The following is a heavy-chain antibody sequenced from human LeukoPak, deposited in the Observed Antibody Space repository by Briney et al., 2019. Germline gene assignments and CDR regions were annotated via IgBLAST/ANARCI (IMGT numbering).Heavy chain of an antibody. J-gene: IGHJ4*02. D-gene: IGHD3-22*01. CDR3: TTRTSQYYYDSSGSAFDY. CDR2: IRSKANSYAT. Sequence: GGSLRLSCAASGFTFSGSAMHWVRQASGKGLEWVGRIRSKANSYATAYAASVKGRFTISRDDSKNTAYLQMNSLKTEDTAVYYCTTRTSQYYYDSSGSAFDYWGQGTLVTVSS. V-gene: IGHV3-73*01. CDR1: GFTFSGSA.